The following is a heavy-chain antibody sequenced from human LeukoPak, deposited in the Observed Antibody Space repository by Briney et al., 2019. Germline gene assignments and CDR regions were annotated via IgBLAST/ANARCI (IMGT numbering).Heavy chain of an antibody. CDR1: GYSFTSYR. CDR3: ATYYDSSGYPFDY. V-gene: IGHV5-51*01. Sequence: GESLKISCKGSGYSFTSYRIGWVRQMPGKGLEWMGIIYPGDSDTRYSPSFQGQVTISADKSISTAYLQWSSLKASDTAMYYCATYYDSSGYPFDYWGQGTLVTVSS. D-gene: IGHD3-22*01. J-gene: IGHJ4*02. CDR2: IYPGDSDT.